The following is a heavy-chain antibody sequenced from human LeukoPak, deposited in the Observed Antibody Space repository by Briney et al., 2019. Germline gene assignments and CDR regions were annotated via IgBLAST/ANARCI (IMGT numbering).Heavy chain of an antibody. CDR3: RRFYSNFGDY. V-gene: IGHV1-18*01. D-gene: IGHD4-11*01. CDR1: NYSFISYG. CDR2: VSAYNGKT. Sequence: ASVKVSCKASNYSFISYGIGWVRQAPGQGLEWMGWVSAYNGKTSYAEQFRGRVTMTADTSTATGCMELTGLTSDDTAVYYCRRFYSNFGDYWGQGTRVAVSS. J-gene: IGHJ4*02.